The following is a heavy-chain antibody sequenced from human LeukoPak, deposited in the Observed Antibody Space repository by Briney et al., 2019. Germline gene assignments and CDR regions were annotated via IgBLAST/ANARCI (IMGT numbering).Heavy chain of an antibody. D-gene: IGHD3-9*01. CDR2: IYPGDADT. Sequence: GESLKISCKGSGYSFTSYWIGWVRQMPGKGLEWMGIIYPGDADTRYSPSFQGQVTISADKSISTAYLLWSSLKASDTAMYYCARRRYDILTAYVSWFDPWGQGTLVTVSS. J-gene: IGHJ5*02. CDR1: GYSFTSYW. CDR3: ARRRYDILTAYVSWFDP. V-gene: IGHV5-51*01.